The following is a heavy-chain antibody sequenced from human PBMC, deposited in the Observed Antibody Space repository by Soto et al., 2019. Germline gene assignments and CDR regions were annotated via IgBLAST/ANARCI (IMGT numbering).Heavy chain of an antibody. CDR1: GYSISSSYY. CDR2: IYYSGST. V-gene: IGHV4-39*01. Sequence: LXLPCAVSGYSISSSYYWGWIRQPPGKGLEWIGSIYYSGSTYYNPSLKSRVTISVDTSKNQFSLKLSSVTAADTAVYYCARQIKSYYYGMDVWGQGTTVTVSS. CDR3: ARQIKSYYYGMDV. J-gene: IGHJ6*02.